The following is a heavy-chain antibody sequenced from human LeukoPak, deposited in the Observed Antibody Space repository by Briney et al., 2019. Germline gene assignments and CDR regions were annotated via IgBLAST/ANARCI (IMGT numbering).Heavy chain of an antibody. CDR1: GFTFSSYA. J-gene: IGHJ4*02. Sequence: GGSLRLSCAASGFTFSSYAMSWVRQAPGKGLEWVSAISGSGGSTYYADSVKGRFTISRDNSKNTLYLQMNSLRAEDTAVYYYAKDLRITIFGVVTSYFDYWGQGTLVTVSS. CDR2: ISGSGGST. V-gene: IGHV3-23*01. CDR3: AKDLRITIFGVVTSYFDY. D-gene: IGHD3-3*01.